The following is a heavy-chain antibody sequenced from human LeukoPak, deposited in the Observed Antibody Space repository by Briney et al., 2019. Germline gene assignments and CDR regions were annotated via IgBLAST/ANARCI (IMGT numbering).Heavy chain of an antibody. J-gene: IGHJ3*02. CDR3: ASANPRVDCSSTSCYNFAFDI. CDR1: GGTFSSYA. D-gene: IGHD2-2*02. V-gene: IGHV1-69*13. CDR2: IIPIFGTA. Sequence: SVKVSCKASGGTFSSYAISWVRQAPGQGLEWMGGIIPIFGTANYAQKFQGRVTITADESTSTACMELSSLRSEDTAVYYCASANPRVDCSSTSCYNFAFDIWGQGTMVTVSS.